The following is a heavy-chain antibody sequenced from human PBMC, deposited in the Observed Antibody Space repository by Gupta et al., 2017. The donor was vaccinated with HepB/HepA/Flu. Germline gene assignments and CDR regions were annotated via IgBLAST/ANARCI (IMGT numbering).Heavy chain of an antibody. CDR1: GGSFNGYY. D-gene: IGHD3-10*01. V-gene: IGHV4-34*01. J-gene: IGHJ4*02. Sequence: QVQLQQWGAGLLKPSETLSLTCAVYGGSFNGYYYSWIRQPPGKGLEWIGEINHSGSTNYNPSLKSRVIISVDTSKNQFSLKLSSVTAADTAVYYCARGPIDNMVRGVINRRRSAFNYWGQGTLVTVSS. CDR3: ARGPIDNMVRGVINRRRSAFNY. CDR2: INHSGST.